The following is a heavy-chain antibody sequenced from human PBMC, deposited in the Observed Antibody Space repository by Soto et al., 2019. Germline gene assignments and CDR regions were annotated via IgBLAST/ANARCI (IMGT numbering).Heavy chain of an antibody. Sequence: ASVKVSCKASGYTFTSYAMHWVRQAPGQRLEWMGWINAGNGNTKYSQKFQGRVTITRDTSASTAYMELSSLRSEDTAVYYCASQLGPNNWFDPWGQGTLVTVSS. J-gene: IGHJ5*02. CDR1: GYTFTSYA. CDR3: ASQLGPNNWFDP. V-gene: IGHV1-3*01. D-gene: IGHD7-27*01. CDR2: INAGNGNT.